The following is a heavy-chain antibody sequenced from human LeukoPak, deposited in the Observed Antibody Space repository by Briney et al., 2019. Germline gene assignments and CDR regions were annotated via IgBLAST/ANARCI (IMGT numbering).Heavy chain of an antibody. Sequence: SETLSLTCAVSGYSISSGYYWGWIRQPPGKGLEWIGSIYHSGSTYYNPSLKSRVTISVDTSKNQFSLKLSSVTAADTAVYYCARAGRMVRGVIITLHWFDPWGQGTLVTVPS. D-gene: IGHD3-10*01. V-gene: IGHV4-38-2*01. CDR3: ARAGRMVRGVIITLHWFDP. J-gene: IGHJ5*02. CDR2: IYHSGST. CDR1: GYSISSGYY.